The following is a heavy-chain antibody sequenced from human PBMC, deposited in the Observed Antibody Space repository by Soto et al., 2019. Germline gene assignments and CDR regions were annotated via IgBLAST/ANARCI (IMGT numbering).Heavy chain of an antibody. J-gene: IGHJ4*02. D-gene: IGHD2-15*01. Sequence: EVQLVESGGGLVQPGRSLRLSCAASGFTFDDYAMHWVRRVPGKGLEWVSSISWNSNIIGYADSVKGGITISRDNAKNYLYLQRNSLRPEDTALYYCAKGGPDGFCSGGRCYFDYWGQGTLVTVSS. CDR1: GFTFDDYA. CDR2: ISWNSNII. V-gene: IGHV3-9*01. CDR3: AKGGPDGFCSGGRCYFDY.